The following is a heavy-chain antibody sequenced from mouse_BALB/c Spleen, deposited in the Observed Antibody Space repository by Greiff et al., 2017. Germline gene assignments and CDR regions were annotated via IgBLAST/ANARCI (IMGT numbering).Heavy chain of an antibody. D-gene: IGHD4-1*01. J-gene: IGHJ4*01. CDR1: GFSLTSYG. CDR2: IWSGGST. CDR3: ARRDWDGDDYYAMDY. Sequence: QVHVKQSGPGLVQPSQSLSITCTVSGFSLTSYGVHWVRQSPGKGLEWLGVIWSGGSTDYNAAFISRLSISKDNSKSQVFFKMNSLQANDTAIYYCARRDWDGDDYYAMDYWGQGTSVTVSS. V-gene: IGHV2-2*02.